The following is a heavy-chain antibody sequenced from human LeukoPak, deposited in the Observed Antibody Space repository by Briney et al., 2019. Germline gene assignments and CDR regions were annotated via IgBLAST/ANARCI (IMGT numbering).Heavy chain of an antibody. V-gene: IGHV3-66*01. CDR1: GFTFDDYG. Sequence: GGSLRLSCAASGFTFDDYGMSWVRQAPGKGLEWVSVIYSGGSTYYADSVKGRFTISRDNSKNTLYLQMNSLRAEDTAVYYCARDTLFRGRIFDYWGQGTLVTVSS. CDR3: ARDTLFRGRIFDY. J-gene: IGHJ4*02. D-gene: IGHD1-14*01. CDR2: IYSGGST.